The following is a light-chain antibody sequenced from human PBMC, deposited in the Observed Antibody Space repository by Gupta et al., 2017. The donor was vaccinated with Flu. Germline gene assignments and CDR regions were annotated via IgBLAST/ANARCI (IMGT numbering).Light chain of an antibody. CDR2: GTS. CDR1: QSVSSN. J-gene: IGKJ1*01. V-gene: IGKV3-15*01. Sequence: EFVMTQSPATLSVSPGERATPSCGASQSVSSNLAWYQQKSGQSPRLLIYGTSTRATGIPARFSGGGSGTEFTLTISSLQSEDSAVYYCQQYYIWPRTFGQGTKVEI. CDR3: QQYYIWPRT.